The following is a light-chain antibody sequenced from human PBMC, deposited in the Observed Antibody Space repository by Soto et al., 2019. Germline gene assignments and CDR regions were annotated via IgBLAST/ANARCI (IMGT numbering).Light chain of an antibody. CDR3: QQYDNWPPLT. Sequence: EIVMTQSPATLSVSPGERATLSCRASQSVNTNLAWYQQKPGQAPRLLIYGASTRATGVPARFSGSGSGTEFTLTISSLQSEDFAVYYCQQYDNWPPLTFGGVNKVEIK. CDR1: QSVNTN. J-gene: IGKJ4*01. V-gene: IGKV3-15*01. CDR2: GAS.